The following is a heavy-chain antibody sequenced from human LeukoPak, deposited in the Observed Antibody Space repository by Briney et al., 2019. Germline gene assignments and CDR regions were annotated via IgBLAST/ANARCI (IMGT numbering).Heavy chain of an antibody. J-gene: IGHJ3*02. CDR1: GGSISSYY. CDR3: AKGGETYYDDAFDI. V-gene: IGHV3-23*01. CDR2: ISGSGGST. D-gene: IGHD3-22*01. Sequence: ETLSLTCTVSGGSISSYYWSWVRQAPGKGLEWVSAISGSGGSTYYADSVKGRFTISRDNSKNTLYLQMNSLRAEDTAVYYCAKGGETYYDDAFDIWGQGTMVTVSS.